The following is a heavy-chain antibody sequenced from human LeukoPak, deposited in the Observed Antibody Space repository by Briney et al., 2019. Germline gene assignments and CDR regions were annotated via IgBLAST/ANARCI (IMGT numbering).Heavy chain of an antibody. CDR1: GFTFSSYW. CDR3: ARIKSGSSSALSDFNYDY. V-gene: IGHV3-7*01. D-gene: IGHD6-6*01. J-gene: IGHJ4*02. Sequence: GGSLRLSCAASGFTFSSYWMSWVRQAPGKGLEWVANIKQDGSEKYYVDSVKGRFTISRGNAKNSLYLQMNSLRAEDTAVYYCARIKSGSSSALSDFNYDYWGQGTLVTVSS. CDR2: IKQDGSEK.